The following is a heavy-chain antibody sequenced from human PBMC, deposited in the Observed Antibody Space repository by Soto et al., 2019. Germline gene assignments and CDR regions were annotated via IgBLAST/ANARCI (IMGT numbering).Heavy chain of an antibody. J-gene: IGHJ4*02. CDR2: IYYSGST. CDR3: AKTGPGSYLSLDY. D-gene: IGHD1-26*01. CDR1: GGSISSGGYS. V-gene: IGHV4-31*03. Sequence: QVQLQESGPGLVKPSQTLSLTCTVSGGSISSGGYSWSWIRQHPGKGLEWIGYIYYSGSTYYNPSLKSRVTISVDTSKNQFSLKLSSVTAADTAVYYCAKTGPGSYLSLDYWGQGTLVTVSS.